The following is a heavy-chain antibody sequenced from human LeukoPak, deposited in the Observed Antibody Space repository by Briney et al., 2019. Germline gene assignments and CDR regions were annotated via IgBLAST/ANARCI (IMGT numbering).Heavy chain of an antibody. Sequence: SETLSLTCAVSGGSISSRNWWSWVRQPPGKGPEWIGEIYHSGSTNYNPSLKTRATISVDKSKNQFSLKLSSVTAADTAVYYCARASHDYGDYSHFDYWGQGTLVTVSS. J-gene: IGHJ4*02. CDR3: ARASHDYGDYSHFDY. D-gene: IGHD4-17*01. CDR1: GGSISSRNW. V-gene: IGHV4-4*02. CDR2: IYHSGST.